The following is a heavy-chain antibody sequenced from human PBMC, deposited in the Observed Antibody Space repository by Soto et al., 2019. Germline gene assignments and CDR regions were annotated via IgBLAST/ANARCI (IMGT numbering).Heavy chain of an antibody. CDR1: GYTFTGHY. CDR2: IGPEGGAT. D-gene: IGHD5-12*01. Sequence: ASVKVSCKASGYTFTGHYIHWVRQAPEQGPEWMGEIGPEGGATRYAQKFQGGVTMTRDMSITTVYMELNNLSPDDTAVYYCGRGRSGQIVVFYWGQGTPVTVSS. CDR3: GRGRSGQIVVFY. V-gene: IGHV1-2*02. J-gene: IGHJ4*02.